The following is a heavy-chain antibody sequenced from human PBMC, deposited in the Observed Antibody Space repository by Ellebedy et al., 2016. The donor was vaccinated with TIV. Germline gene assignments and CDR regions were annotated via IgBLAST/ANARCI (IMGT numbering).Heavy chain of an antibody. CDR2: INTNSGGT. J-gene: IGHJ5*02. D-gene: IGHD2-2*01. Sequence: ASVKVFCKASGYTFTGYYMHWVRQAPGQGLEWMGWINTNSGGTNYAQKFQGRVTMTRDTSISTAYMELSRLRSDDTAVYYCARDFCSSTSCPFDPWGQGTLVTVSS. CDR1: GYTFTGYY. CDR3: ARDFCSSTSCPFDP. V-gene: IGHV1-2*02.